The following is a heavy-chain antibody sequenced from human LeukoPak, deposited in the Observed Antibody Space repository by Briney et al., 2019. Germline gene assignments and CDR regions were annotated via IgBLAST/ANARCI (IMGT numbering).Heavy chain of an antibody. Sequence: GGSLRLSCAASGFTFSSYAMSWVRQAPGKGLEWVSAISGSGGSTYYADSVKGRFTISRDNSKNTLYLQMNSLRAEDTAVYYCAKDVGYCGGDCPYGAFDIWGQGTMVTVSS. CDR1: GFTFSSYA. CDR3: AKDVGYCGGDCPYGAFDI. D-gene: IGHD2-21*02. J-gene: IGHJ3*02. CDR2: ISGSGGST. V-gene: IGHV3-23*01.